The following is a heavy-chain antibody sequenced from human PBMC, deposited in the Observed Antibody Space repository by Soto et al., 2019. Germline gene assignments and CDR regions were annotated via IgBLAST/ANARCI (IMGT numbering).Heavy chain of an antibody. D-gene: IGHD4-17*01. CDR3: AKEYGDCEVGGAFDI. CDR2: ISYDGSNK. V-gene: IGHV3-30*18. J-gene: IGHJ3*02. CDR1: GFTFSSYG. Sequence: QVQLVESGGGVVQPGRSLRLSCAASGFTFSSYGMHWVRQAPGKGLEWVAVISYDGSNKYYADSVKGRFTISRDNSKNTLYVQMNGVRAEATAVYYCAKEYGDCEVGGAFDIWGQGTMVTVSS.